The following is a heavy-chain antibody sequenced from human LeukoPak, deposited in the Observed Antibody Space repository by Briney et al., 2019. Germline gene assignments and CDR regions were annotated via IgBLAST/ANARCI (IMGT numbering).Heavy chain of an antibody. V-gene: IGHV1-2*06. J-gene: IGHJ4*02. D-gene: IGHD6-6*01. CDR3: ASHSYSSRSSRDY. Sequence: GASVKVSCKASGYTFTGYYMHWVRQAPGQGLEWMGRINPSSGGTNYAQKFQGRVTMTRDTSISTAYMELSRLRSDDTAVYYCASHSYSSRSSRDYWGQGTLVTVSS. CDR1: GYTFTGYY. CDR2: INPSSGGT.